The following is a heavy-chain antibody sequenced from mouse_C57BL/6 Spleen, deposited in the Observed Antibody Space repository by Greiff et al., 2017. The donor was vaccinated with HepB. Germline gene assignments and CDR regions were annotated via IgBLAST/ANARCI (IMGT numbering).Heavy chain of an antibody. D-gene: IGHD1-1*01. CDR2: IYPGDGDT. CDR3: ARLAVVGEGFAY. J-gene: IGHJ3*01. Sequence: VQLQQSGPELVKPGASVKISCKASGYAFSSSWMNWVKQRPGKGLEWIGRIYPGDGDTNYNGKFKGKATLTADKSSSTAYMQLSSLTSEDSAVYFCARLAVVGEGFAYWGQGTLVTVSA. CDR1: GYAFSSSW. V-gene: IGHV1-82*01.